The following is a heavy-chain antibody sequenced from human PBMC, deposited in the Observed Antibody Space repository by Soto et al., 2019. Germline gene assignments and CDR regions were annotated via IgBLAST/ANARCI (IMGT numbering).Heavy chain of an antibody. CDR2: IKSKTAGGTT. J-gene: IGHJ4*02. CDR1: GFTFSNAW. V-gene: IGHV3-15*07. CDR3: TTDGSIASRPSLGY. D-gene: IGHD6-6*01. Sequence: EVQLVESGGGLVKPGESLRLSCAASGFTFSNAWMNWVRQAPGKGLEWVGRIKSKTAGGTTGYAAPVKGRFTISRDDSKPTLYLKMTSLKPEDTAVYYCTTDGSIASRPSLGYWGQGTLVTVSS.